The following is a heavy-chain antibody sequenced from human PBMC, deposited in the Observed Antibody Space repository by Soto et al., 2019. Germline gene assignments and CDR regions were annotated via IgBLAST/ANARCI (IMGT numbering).Heavy chain of an antibody. J-gene: IGHJ6*03. D-gene: IGHD2-2*01. CDR1: GFTFGSYA. Sequence: EVQLLESGGGLVQPGGSLRLSCVVSGFTFGSYAMSWVRQAPEKGPEWVAILGGNGFTTYHADSVKGRFTISGDKSKTILFLQMNSLRADDTGVYYCAKALRPSLNFFYYMDVWGRGTAVTVSS. V-gene: IGHV3-23*01. CDR2: LGGNGFTT. CDR3: AKALRPSLNFFYYMDV.